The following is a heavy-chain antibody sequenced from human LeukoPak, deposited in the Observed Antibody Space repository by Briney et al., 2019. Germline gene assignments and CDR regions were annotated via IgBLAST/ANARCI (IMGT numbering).Heavy chain of an antibody. D-gene: IGHD6-19*01. CDR1: GGSISSSSYY. CDR3: ASRPRGLSSGWPDDY. J-gene: IGHJ4*02. V-gene: IGHV4-39*01. Sequence: PSETLSLTCTVSGGSISSSSYYWGWIRQPPGKGLEWIGSIYYSGSTYYNPSLKSRVTISVDTSKNQFSLKLSSVTAADTAVYYCASRPRGLSSGWPDDYWGQGTLVTVSS. CDR2: IYYSGST.